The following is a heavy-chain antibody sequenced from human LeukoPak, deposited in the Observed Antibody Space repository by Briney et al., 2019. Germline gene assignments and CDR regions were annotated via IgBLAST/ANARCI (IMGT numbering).Heavy chain of an antibody. V-gene: IGHV1-24*01. J-gene: IGHJ4*02. CDR2: FDPEDGET. Sequence: ASVKVSCKVSGYTLTESSMHWVREAPGKGLEWMGGFDPEDGETIYAQKFQGRVTMTEDTSTDTAYMELSSLRSEDTAVYYCATDLGLQRTNGDWGQGTLVTVPS. CDR1: GYTLTESS. D-gene: IGHD5-18*01. CDR3: ATDLGLQRTNGD.